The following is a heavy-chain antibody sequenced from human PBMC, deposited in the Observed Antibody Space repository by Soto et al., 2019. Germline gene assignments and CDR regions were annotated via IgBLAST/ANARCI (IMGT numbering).Heavy chain of an antibody. J-gene: IGHJ4*02. CDR3: ARDSPLGELSSTDY. D-gene: IGHD3-16*02. CDR2: ISAYNGNT. CDR1: GYTFTSYG. V-gene: IGHV1-18*01. Sequence: ASVKVSCKASGYTFTSYGISWVRQAPGQGLEWMGWISAYNGNTNYAQKLQGRGTMTTDTSTSTAYMELRSLRSDDTAVYYCARDSPLGELSSTDYWGQGTLVTVSS.